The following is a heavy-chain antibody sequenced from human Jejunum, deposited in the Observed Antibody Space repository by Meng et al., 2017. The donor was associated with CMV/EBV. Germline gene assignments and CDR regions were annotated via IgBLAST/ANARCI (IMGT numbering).Heavy chain of an antibody. CDR2: TRNKANSYTT. V-gene: IGHV3-72*01. D-gene: IGHD1-26*01. CDR1: GFTCRDHY. J-gene: IGHJ4*02. CDR3: AREVGAFDY. Sequence: LSCAASGFTCRDHYMDWARQAPGKGLEWVGRTRNKANSYTTEYAASVKGRFTVSRDELENSLYLQMNSLKTEDTAVYYCAREVGAFDYWGQGILVTVSS.